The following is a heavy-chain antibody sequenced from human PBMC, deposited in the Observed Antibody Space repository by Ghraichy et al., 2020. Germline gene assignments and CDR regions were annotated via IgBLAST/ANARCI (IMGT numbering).Heavy chain of an antibody. D-gene: IGHD2-15*01. V-gene: IGHV3-66*01. Sequence: LSLTCAASGFTVSSSYMSWVHQVPGKGLEWVSIIFGGETSNYADSVKGRFSVSRDNSKNTVFLQMNSLRAEDTAVYYCATLGLADFDYWGQGTLVTVSS. CDR3: ATLGLADFDY. CDR2: IFGGETS. CDR1: GFTVSSSY. J-gene: IGHJ4*02.